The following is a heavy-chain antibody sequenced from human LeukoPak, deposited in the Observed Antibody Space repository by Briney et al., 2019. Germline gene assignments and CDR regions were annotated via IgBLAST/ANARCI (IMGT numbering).Heavy chain of an antibody. CDR2: IYDSGST. Sequence: PSETLSLTCTVSGGSISSHYWSWIRQPPGKGLEWIGYIYDSGSTNYNPSLKSRVTISVDTSKNQFSLKLSSVTAADTAVYYCARGEDEGVIYFDYWGQGTLVTVSS. CDR1: GGSISSHY. V-gene: IGHV4-59*11. D-gene: IGHD2-21*01. CDR3: ARGEDEGVIYFDY. J-gene: IGHJ4*02.